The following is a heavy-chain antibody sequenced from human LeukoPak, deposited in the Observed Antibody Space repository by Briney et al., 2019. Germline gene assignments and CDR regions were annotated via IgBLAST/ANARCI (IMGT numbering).Heavy chain of an antibody. V-gene: IGHV1-18*01. CDR1: GYTLTSYG. CDR3: ARGPITDIVVIPAAADYYHMDV. J-gene: IGHJ6*03. Sequence: GASVKVSCKASGYTLTSYGISWVRQASGQGLEWMGWISAYNGNTRYAQKLQGRVTMTTDSSTSTACMELRSLRSDDTAVYYCARGPITDIVVIPAAADYYHMDVWGKGTTVTVSS. CDR2: ISAYNGNT. D-gene: IGHD2-2*01.